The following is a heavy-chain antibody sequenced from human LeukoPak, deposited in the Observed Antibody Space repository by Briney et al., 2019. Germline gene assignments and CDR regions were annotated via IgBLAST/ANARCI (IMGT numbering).Heavy chain of an antibody. CDR1: GGSFSGYY. V-gene: IGHV4-34*01. CDR2: INHSGSI. Sequence: SETLSLTCAVYGGSFSGYYWSWIRQPPGKGLEWIGEINHSGSINYNPSLKSRVTISVDTSKNQFSLKLSSVTAADTAVYYCAIEGIAAAGYYFDYWGQGTLVTVSS. J-gene: IGHJ4*02. CDR3: AIEGIAAAGYYFDY. D-gene: IGHD6-13*01.